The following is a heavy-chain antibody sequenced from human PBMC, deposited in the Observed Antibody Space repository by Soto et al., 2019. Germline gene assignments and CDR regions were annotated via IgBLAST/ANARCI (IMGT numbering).Heavy chain of an antibody. D-gene: IGHD1-1*01. J-gene: IGHJ6*02. V-gene: IGHV1-8*01. Sequence: QVQLVQSGAEVKKPGASVKVSCKASGYTFTSYDINWVRQATGQGLEWMGWMNPNSGNTGYAQKFQGRVNMTRNTYISTAYMELSSLRSEDTAVYYCASERTGTTSMDVWGQGTTVTVSS. CDR2: MNPNSGNT. CDR3: ASERTGTTSMDV. CDR1: GYTFTSYD.